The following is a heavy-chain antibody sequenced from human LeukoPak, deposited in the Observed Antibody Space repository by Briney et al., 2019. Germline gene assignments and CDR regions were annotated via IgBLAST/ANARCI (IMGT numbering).Heavy chain of an antibody. J-gene: IGHJ5*02. CDR2: INPNSGGT. CDR3: AREGYSSSWPTYNWFDP. Sequence: ASVKVSCKASGYTFTSYYMHWVRQAPGQGLEWMGWINPNSGGTNYAQKFQGRVTMTRDTSISTAYMELSRLRSDDTAVYYCAREGYSSSWPTYNWFDPWGQGTLVTVSS. D-gene: IGHD6-13*01. V-gene: IGHV1-2*02. CDR1: GYTFTSYY.